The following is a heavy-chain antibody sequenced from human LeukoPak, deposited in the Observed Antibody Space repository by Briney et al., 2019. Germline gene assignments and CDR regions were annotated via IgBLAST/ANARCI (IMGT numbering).Heavy chain of an antibody. V-gene: IGHV3-30*03. D-gene: IGHD1-7*01. J-gene: IGHJ4*02. CDR2: ISYDGSNK. CDR3: ARPLYNWNYGILDY. CDR1: GFTFSSYG. Sequence: GGSLRLSCAASGFTFSSYGMHWVRQAPGKGLEWVAVISYDGSNKYYADSVKGRFTISRDNSKNTLYLQMNSLRAEDTAVYYCARPLYNWNYGILDYWGQGTLVTVSS.